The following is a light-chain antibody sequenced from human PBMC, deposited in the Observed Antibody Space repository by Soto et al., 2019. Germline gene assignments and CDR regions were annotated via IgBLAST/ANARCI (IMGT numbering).Light chain of an antibody. J-gene: IGLJ1*01. V-gene: IGLV2-14*01. CDR2: DVS. CDR3: CSYTTSNTRQIV. Sequence: QSVLTQLASVSGSPGQSITISCTGTSSDVCGYNYVSWYQQHPGKAPKFMIYDVSNRPSGVSNRFSGSKSGNTASLTISGLQAEDEADYYCCSYTTSNTRQIVFGTGTKVTVL. CDR1: SSDVCGYNY.